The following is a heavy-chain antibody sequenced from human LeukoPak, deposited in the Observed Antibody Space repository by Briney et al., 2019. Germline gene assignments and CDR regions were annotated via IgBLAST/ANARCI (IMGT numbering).Heavy chain of an antibody. CDR1: GFTFSSYA. CDR2: ISSNGGST. V-gene: IGHV3-64*01. Sequence: GGSLRLSCAASGFTFSSYAMHWVRQAPGKGLEYVSAISSNGGSTYYANSVKGRFTISRDNSKNTLYLQMGSLRAEDMAVYYCARDRRGAMVYWGQGTLVTVSS. CDR3: ARDRRGAMVY. J-gene: IGHJ4*02. D-gene: IGHD5-18*01.